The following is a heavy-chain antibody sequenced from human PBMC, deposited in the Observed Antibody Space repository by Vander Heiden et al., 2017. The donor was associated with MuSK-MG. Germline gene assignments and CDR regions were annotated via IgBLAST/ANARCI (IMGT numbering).Heavy chain of an antibody. J-gene: IGHJ5*02. Sequence: QVTLKESGPVLVRPTETLTLTCSVSGFSLSVPTLGGSWIRQPPGKALEWLAHIFSNDEKSYITSLKNRLTLSQDTSRSRVVLTMTNVDPVDTATYFCSRIILRDVSGHSWFDPWGQGTLVTVSS. D-gene: IGHD5-12*01. V-gene: IGHV2-26*01. CDR1: GFSLSVPTLG. CDR2: IFSNDEK. CDR3: SRIILRDVSGHSWFDP.